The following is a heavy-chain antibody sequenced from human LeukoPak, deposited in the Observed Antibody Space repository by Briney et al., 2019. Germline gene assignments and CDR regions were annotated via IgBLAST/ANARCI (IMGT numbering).Heavy chain of an antibody. V-gene: IGHV4-61*08. CDR3: ASSGYDNSGLDPFDF. CDR2: IYYTGSS. CDR1: GGSVSSVGNY. J-gene: IGHJ4*02. Sequence: SETLTLTCTVTGGSVSSVGNYWSWIRQPPGKGLEWIAYIYYTGSSNESPSLKSRVTISVDTSKNQFSLKLSSVTAADTAVYYCASSGYDNSGLDPFDFWGQGTLVTVSS. D-gene: IGHD3-22*01.